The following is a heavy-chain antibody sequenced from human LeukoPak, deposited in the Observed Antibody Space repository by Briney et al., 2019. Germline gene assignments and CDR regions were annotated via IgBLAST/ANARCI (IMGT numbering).Heavy chain of an antibody. V-gene: IGHV3-7*01. J-gene: IGHJ4*02. CDR2: IDKNGREK. CDR3: ATYTQNFGAPGTDY. CDR1: GFTFSNYW. Sequence: PRGSLRLSCTVSGFTFSNYWMRWVRQAPGKGLEWVASIDKNGREKRYVDSVEGRFTISRDNAANSVYLQMTSLGAEDTAVYYCATYTQNFGAPGTDYWGQGTLVTVSS. D-gene: IGHD3-10*01.